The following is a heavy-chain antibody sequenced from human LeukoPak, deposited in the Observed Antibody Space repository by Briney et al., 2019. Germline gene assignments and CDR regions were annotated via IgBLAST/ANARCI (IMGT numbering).Heavy chain of an antibody. CDR2: INPSGGST. CDR1: GYTFTSYY. V-gene: IGHV1-46*01. Sequence: GASVKVSCKASGYTFTSYYMHWVRQAPGQGLEWMGIINPSGGSTSYAQKFQGRVTMTRDTSTSTVYMELRSLRSDDTAVYYCARLRGGSTGAFDIWGQGTMVTVSS. D-gene: IGHD2-15*01. J-gene: IGHJ3*02. CDR3: ARLRGGSTGAFDI.